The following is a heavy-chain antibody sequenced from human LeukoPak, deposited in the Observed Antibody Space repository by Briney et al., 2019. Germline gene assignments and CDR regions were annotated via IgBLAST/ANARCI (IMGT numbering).Heavy chain of an antibody. CDR1: GFTFSSYA. V-gene: IGHV3-21*01. Sequence: GGSLRLSCAASGFTFSSYAMSWVRQAPGKGLEWVASISSSTTYIYYGDSMKGRFTVSRDNANNSLFLHMTSLSAEDTAVYYCTRQAILGAAFDYWGHGTLVTVSS. D-gene: IGHD1-26*01. CDR3: TRQAILGAAFDY. J-gene: IGHJ4*01. CDR2: ISSSTTYI.